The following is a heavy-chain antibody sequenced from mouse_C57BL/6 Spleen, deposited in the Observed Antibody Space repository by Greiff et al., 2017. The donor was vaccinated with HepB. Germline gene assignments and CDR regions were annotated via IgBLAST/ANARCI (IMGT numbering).Heavy chain of an antibody. CDR2: IDPSDSYT. CDR3: ARSSLYYYAMDY. Sequence: QVQLQQPGAELVKPGASVKLSCKASGYTFTSYWMQWVKQRPGQGLEWIGEIDPSDSYTNYNQKFKGKATLTGDTSSSTAYMQLSSLTSEDSAVYYCARSSLYYYAMDYCGQGTSVTVSS. V-gene: IGHV1-50*01. D-gene: IGHD2-3*01. CDR1: GYTFTSYW. J-gene: IGHJ4*01.